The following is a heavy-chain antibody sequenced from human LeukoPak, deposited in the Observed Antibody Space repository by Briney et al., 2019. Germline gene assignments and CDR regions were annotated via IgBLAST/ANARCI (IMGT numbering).Heavy chain of an antibody. J-gene: IGHJ4*02. D-gene: IGHD6-13*01. CDR1: GYTFTTYW. CDR2: IYPGDSDT. CDR3: ARLLRNIAAAVYFFDY. Sequence: GESLKISCKGSGYTFTTYWIGWVRQMPGKGLEWMGIIYPGDSDTRYSPSFQGQVTISADKSISTAYLQWSSLKASDTAMYYCARLLRNIAAAVYFFDYWGQGTLVTVSS. V-gene: IGHV5-51*01.